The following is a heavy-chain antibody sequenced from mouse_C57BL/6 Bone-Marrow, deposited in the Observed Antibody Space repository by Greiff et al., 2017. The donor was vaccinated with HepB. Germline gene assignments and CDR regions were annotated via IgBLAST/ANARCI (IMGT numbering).Heavy chain of an antibody. CDR1: GYTFTSYW. CDR2: IDPSDSYT. CDR3: ARDSSGLYAMDY. Sequence: VQLQQSGAELVKPGASVKLSCKASGYTFTSYWMQWVKQRPGQGLEWIGEIDPSDSYTNYNQKIKGKATLTVYTSSSTAYMQLRSLTSEDSAVYYCARDSSGLYAMDYWGQGTSVTVSS. D-gene: IGHD3-2*02. V-gene: IGHV1-50*01. J-gene: IGHJ4*01.